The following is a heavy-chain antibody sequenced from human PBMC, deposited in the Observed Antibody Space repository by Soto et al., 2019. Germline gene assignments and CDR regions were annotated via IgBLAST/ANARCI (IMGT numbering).Heavy chain of an antibody. CDR3: ARANTIRPYYCNMDV. CDR2: INPNSGGT. V-gene: IGHV1-2*04. Sequence: ASVKVSCKASGYTFTAYYIHWVRQGPGRGLEWVGWINPNSGGTYHAQKFQAWSTMTKDTSISTAYLELSGLTSNDTAVYYCARANTIRPYYCNMDVWGQGTTVTVSS. CDR1: GYTFTAYY. D-gene: IGHD3-22*01. J-gene: IGHJ6*02.